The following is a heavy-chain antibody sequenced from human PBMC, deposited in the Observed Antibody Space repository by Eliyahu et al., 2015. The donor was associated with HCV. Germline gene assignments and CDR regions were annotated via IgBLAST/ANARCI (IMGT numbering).Heavy chain of an antibody. CDR3: ARVLTGPGWYGGLYWYFDL. D-gene: IGHD6-19*01. V-gene: IGHV3-64*01. J-gene: IGHJ2*01. CDR2: ISSNGGST. CDR1: GFTFSSYA. Sequence: EVQLVESGGGLVQPGGSLRLSCAASGFTFSSYAMHWVRQAPGKGLEYVSAISSNGGSTYYANSVKGRFTISRDNSKNTLYLQMGSLRAEDMAVYYCARVLTGPGWYGGLYWYFDLWGRGTLVTVSS.